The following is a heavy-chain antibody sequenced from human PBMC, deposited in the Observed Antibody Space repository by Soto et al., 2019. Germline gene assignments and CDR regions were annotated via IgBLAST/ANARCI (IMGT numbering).Heavy chain of an antibody. V-gene: IGHV1-69*02. CDR3: ARSPAGNIAALEYYFDY. CDR1: GGTFSSYT. CDR2: IIPILGIA. J-gene: IGHJ4*02. Sequence: GASVKVSCKASGGTFSSYTISWVRQAPGQGLEWMGRIIPILGIANYAQKFQGRVTITADKSTSTAYMELSSLRSEDTAVYYCARSPAGNIAALEYYFDYWGQGTLVTVSS. D-gene: IGHD6-6*01.